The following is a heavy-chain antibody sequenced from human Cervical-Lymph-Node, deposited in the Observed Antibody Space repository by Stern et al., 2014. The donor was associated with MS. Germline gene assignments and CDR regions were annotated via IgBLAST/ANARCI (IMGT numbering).Heavy chain of an antibody. D-gene: IGHD6-6*01. V-gene: IGHV4-34*01. CDR1: GGSFSGYY. CDR2: INHSGST. Sequence: QVQLGQWGAGLLKPSETLSLTCAVYGGSFSGYYWSWIRQPPGKGLEWIGEINHSGSTNYNPSLKSRVTISVDTSKNQFSLKLSSVTAADTAVYYCARAQYSSSLGFDPWGQGTLVTVSS. J-gene: IGHJ5*02. CDR3: ARAQYSSSLGFDP.